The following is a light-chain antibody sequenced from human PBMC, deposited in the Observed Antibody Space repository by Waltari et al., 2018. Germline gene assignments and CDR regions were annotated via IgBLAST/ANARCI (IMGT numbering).Light chain of an antibody. V-gene: IGLV2-23*02. J-gene: IGLJ3*02. CDR3: SSYTQSRTRV. Sequence: QSALTQSASVSGSPGQSITISCTGTPRAVGPYHLVSWYQQLPGRAPKLILSGVTKRPSGISDRFSGSKSGNTASLTISGLQSEDEADYYCSSYTQSRTRVFGGGTKLTVL. CDR1: PRAVGPYHL. CDR2: GVT.